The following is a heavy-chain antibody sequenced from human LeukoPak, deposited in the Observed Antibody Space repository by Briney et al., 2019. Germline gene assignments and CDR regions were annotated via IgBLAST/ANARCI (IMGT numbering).Heavy chain of an antibody. CDR3: AVERSGYDSYLDY. J-gene: IGHJ4*02. Sequence: GGSLRLSCAASGFTFSSYWMHWVRQAPGKGLVWVSRINSDGSSTSYADSVKGRFTISRDNAKNTLYLQTNSLRAEDTAVYYCAVERSGYDSYLDYWGQGTLVTVSS. CDR1: GFTFSSYW. CDR2: INSDGSST. V-gene: IGHV3-74*01. D-gene: IGHD5-12*01.